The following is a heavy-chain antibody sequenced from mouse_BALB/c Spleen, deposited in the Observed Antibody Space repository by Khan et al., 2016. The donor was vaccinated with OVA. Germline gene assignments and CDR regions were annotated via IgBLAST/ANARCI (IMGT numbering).Heavy chain of an antibody. V-gene: IGHV1-20*02. CDR2: INPHIGET. D-gene: IGHD1-1*01. CDR1: GYSFTGYF. J-gene: IGHJ2*01. CDR3: ARKNGSDFDY. Sequence: VQLQQSGPELVKPGASVKISCKASGYSFTGYFMNWVMQSHGKSLEWIGRINPHIGETFYNQKFKGKAIFTVDESSSTVHMELGSLASEDSAVYYCARKNGSDFDYWGQGTTLTVSS.